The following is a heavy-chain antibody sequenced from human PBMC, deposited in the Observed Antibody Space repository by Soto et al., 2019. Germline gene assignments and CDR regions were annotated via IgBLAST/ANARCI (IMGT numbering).Heavy chain of an antibody. CDR3: AISITIFGWFAP. CDR2: IIPIFGTA. D-gene: IGHD3-3*01. J-gene: IGHJ5*02. V-gene: IGHV1-69*13. Sequence: SVKVSCKASGGTFSSYAISWVRQAPGQGLEWMGGIIPIFGTANYAQKFQGRVTITADESTSTAYMELSSLRSEDTAVYYCAISITIFGWFAPWGQGTLVTVSS. CDR1: GGTFSSYA.